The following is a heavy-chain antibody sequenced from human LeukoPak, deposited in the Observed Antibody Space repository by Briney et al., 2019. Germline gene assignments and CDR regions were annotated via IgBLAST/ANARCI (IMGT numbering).Heavy chain of an antibody. CDR1: GGSISSYY. CDR2: IYYSGST. V-gene: IGHV4-59*08. CDR3: ARHPPLYDILTGYYQEC. D-gene: IGHD3-9*01. Sequence: SETLSLTFTVSGGSISSYYWSWVRQPPGKGLEWIGYIYYSGSTNYNPSLKSRVTISVDTSKNQFSLKLSSVTAADTAVYYCARHPPLYDILTGYYQECWGQGTLVTVSS. J-gene: IGHJ4*02.